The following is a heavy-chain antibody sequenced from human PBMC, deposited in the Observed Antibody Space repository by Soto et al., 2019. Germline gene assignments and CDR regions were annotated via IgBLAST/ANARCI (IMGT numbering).Heavy chain of an antibody. J-gene: IGHJ6*02. Sequence: GGSLRLSCSASGFTFSIYAIHWVRQAPGKGLEWVSDIIDSGGSTYYADSVKGRFTISRDNSKSTLYLQMNSLRAEDTALYYCAKGRSYYYYYGVDVWGQGTTVTVSS. V-gene: IGHV3-23*01. CDR3: AKGRSYYYYYGVDV. CDR1: GFTFSIYA. CDR2: IIDSGGST.